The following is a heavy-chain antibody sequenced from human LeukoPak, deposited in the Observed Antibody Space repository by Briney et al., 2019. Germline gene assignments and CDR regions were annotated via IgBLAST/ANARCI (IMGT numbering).Heavy chain of an antibody. V-gene: IGHV3-30-3*01. Sequence: PGRSLRLSCAASGFTFSSYAMHWVRQAPGKGLERVAVISYDGSNKYYADSVKGRFTISRDNSKNTLYLQMNSLRAEDTAVYYCARDGVYCSGGSCPNWFDPWGQGTLVTVSS. CDR2: ISYDGSNK. CDR1: GFTFSSYA. J-gene: IGHJ5*02. D-gene: IGHD2-15*01. CDR3: ARDGVYCSGGSCPNWFDP.